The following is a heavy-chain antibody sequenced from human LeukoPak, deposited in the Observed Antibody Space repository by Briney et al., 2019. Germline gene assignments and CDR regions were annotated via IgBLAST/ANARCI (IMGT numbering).Heavy chain of an antibody. J-gene: IGHJ4*02. CDR1: AFTFSVYW. CDR3: ARDHVVRGLVWDY. D-gene: IGHD3-10*01. Sequence: PGGSLRLSCSASAFTFSVYWMSWVRQAPGKGLECVASINQDGSEKYSMDSVKGRFTISRDNAKNSLYLQMNSLRGEDTAIYYCARDHVVRGLVWDYWGQGTLVTVSS. CDR2: INQDGSEK. V-gene: IGHV3-7*05.